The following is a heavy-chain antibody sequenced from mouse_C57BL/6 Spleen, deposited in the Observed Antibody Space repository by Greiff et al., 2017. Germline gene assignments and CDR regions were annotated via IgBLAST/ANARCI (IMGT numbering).Heavy chain of an antibody. Sequence: QVHVKQSGAELVRPGTSVKMSCKASGYTFTNYWIGWAKQRPGHGLEWIGDIYPGGGYTNYNEKFKGKATLTADKSSSTAYMQFSSLTSEDSAIYYCARSEYYGSSLDYWGQGTTLTVSS. V-gene: IGHV1-63*01. CDR1: GYTFTNYW. D-gene: IGHD1-1*01. CDR2: IYPGGGYT. CDR3: ARSEYYGSSLDY. J-gene: IGHJ2*01.